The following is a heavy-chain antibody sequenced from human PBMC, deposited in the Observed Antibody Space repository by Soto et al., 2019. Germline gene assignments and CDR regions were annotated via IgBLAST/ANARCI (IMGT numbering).Heavy chain of an antibody. D-gene: IGHD5-12*01. Sequence: EVQLVESGGGLVKPGGSLRLSCAASGFTFSSYSMNWVRQAPGKGLEWVSSISSSSSYIYYADSVKGRFTISRDNAKNSLYLQMNSLTAEDTAVYYCARDWGDVYIGYDDVYSDAFDIWGQGTMVTVSS. J-gene: IGHJ3*02. CDR1: GFTFSSYS. CDR3: ARDWGDVYIGYDDVYSDAFDI. V-gene: IGHV3-21*06. CDR2: ISSSSSYI.